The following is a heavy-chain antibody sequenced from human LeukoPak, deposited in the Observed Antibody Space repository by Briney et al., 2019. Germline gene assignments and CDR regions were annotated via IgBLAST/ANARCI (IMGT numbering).Heavy chain of an antibody. D-gene: IGHD4-23*01. CDR2: INDRGHT. Sequence: SETLSHTFVVHGGSYCGYHWHWIRQSPGKGLEWIGEINDRGHTNYNPSLESRITISVDTSKKQFSLNLSSMPAADTAVYYYARNPSTVVMTPDFFDFWGQGTLVTVSS. J-gene: IGHJ4*02. V-gene: IGHV4-34*01. CDR3: ARNPSTVVMTPDFFDF. CDR1: GGSYCGYH.